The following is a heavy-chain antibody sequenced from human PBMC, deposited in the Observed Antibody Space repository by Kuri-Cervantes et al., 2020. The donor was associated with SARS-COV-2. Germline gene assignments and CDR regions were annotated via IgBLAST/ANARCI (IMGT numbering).Heavy chain of an antibody. CDR1: GDSVSSNSAA. CDR2: TYYRSKWYN. J-gene: IGHJ4*02. CDR3: ARATVGATRENHEFDY. Sequence: LRLSGAIPGDSVSSNSAAWNWIRQSPSRGLEWLGRTYYRSKWYNDYAVSVKSRITINPDTSKNQFSLQLNSVTPEDTAVYYCARATVGATRENHEFDYWGQGTLVTVSS. V-gene: IGHV6-1*01. D-gene: IGHD1-26*01.